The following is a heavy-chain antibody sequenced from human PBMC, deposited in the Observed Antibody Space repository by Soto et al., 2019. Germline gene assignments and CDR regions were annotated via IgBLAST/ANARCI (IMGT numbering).Heavy chain of an antibody. D-gene: IGHD4-17*01. Sequence: GGSLRLSCAASGFTFSSYGMHWVRQAPGKGLEWVAVIWYDGSNKYYADSVKGRFTISRDNSKNTLYLQMNSLRAEDTAVYYCARDEKSYGDYVLSHLYFVSWGRGTLVT. CDR3: ARDEKSYGDYVLSHLYFVS. J-gene: IGHJ2*01. V-gene: IGHV3-33*01. CDR1: GFTFSSYG. CDR2: IWYDGSNK.